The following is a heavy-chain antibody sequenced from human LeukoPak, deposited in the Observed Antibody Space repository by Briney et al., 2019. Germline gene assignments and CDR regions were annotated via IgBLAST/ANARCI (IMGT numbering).Heavy chain of an antibody. CDR1: GYTFTSYD. D-gene: IGHD3-9*01. J-gene: IGHJ3*02. CDR3: AKDGRLLRYFDWLFWGGDAFDI. Sequence: ASVKVSCKASGYTFTSYDINWVRQATGQGLEWMGWMNPNSGNTGYAQKFQGRVTMTRNTSISTAYMELSSLRSEDTAVYYCAKDGRLLRYFDWLFWGGDAFDIWGQGTMVTVSS. CDR2: MNPNSGNT. V-gene: IGHV1-8*01.